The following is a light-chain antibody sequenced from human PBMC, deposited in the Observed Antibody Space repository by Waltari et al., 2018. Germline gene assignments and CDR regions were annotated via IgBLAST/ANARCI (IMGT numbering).Light chain of an antibody. Sequence: EIVLTQYPATLSLSPGERATLSCRASQSVNYFLSWFQQKPGQAPSRLIYDASNRATGIPARFSGSGSGTDFTLTISSLEPEDFAVYYCQQRTNWPLTFGGGTKVEIK. CDR2: DAS. CDR3: QQRTNWPLT. CDR1: QSVNYF. V-gene: IGKV3-11*01. J-gene: IGKJ4*01.